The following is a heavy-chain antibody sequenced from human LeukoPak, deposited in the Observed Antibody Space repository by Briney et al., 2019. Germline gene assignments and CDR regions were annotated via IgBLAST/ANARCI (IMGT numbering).Heavy chain of an antibody. V-gene: IGHV3-74*01. CDR1: GIIFSNYW. D-gene: IGHD6-13*01. J-gene: IGHJ6*04. CDR2: INRDGSST. Sequence: GGSLRLSCAASGIIFSNYWMHWVRQAPGKGLVWVSRINRDGSSTSYADSVKGRFTISRDNAKNTLYLQMNSLRAEDTAVYYCARSLYSSSWVWGKGTTVTVSS. CDR3: ARSLYSSSWV.